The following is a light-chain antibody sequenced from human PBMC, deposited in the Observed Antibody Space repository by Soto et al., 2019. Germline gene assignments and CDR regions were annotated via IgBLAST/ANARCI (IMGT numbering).Light chain of an antibody. CDR3: STWDDSLTAVL. CDR1: SSNIGSNT. CDR2: YNN. Sequence: QSVLTQPPSASGTPGQRVSMSCSGSSSNIGSNTVNWYQQFPGTAPKLLIYYNNQRPSGVPDRFSGSKSGTSASLAISGLQSEDEDDYYCSTWDDSLTAVLFGGGTKLTVL. J-gene: IGLJ2*01. V-gene: IGLV1-44*01.